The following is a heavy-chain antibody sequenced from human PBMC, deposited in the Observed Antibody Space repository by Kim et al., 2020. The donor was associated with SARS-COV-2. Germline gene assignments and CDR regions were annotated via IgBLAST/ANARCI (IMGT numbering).Heavy chain of an antibody. J-gene: IGHJ4*02. CDR3: AKAPFIRFLGWPLDY. Sequence: DSVKGRFTISRDNYKNTLYLQMNSLRGDGTAAYYGAKAPFIRFLGWPLDYWGQGALVTVSS. V-gene: IGHV3-30*02. D-gene: IGHD3-3*01.